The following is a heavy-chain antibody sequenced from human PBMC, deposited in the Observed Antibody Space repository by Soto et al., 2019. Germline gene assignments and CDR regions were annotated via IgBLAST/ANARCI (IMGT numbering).Heavy chain of an antibody. CDR1: XXXXXNYX. J-gene: IGHJ4*02. CDR2: IWYEGSNK. Sequence: VQLVESGGGVVQPGRSLXXSXXAXXXXXXNYXMXXXXXAPGKGPEWVAVIWYEGSNKYYGESVKGRFSISRDNSKNTLYLDINSLRTEDTAVYYCARDGGSHGPSYFDSWGQGSLVIVSS. D-gene: IGHD3-16*01. CDR3: ARDGGSHGPSYFDS. V-gene: IGHV3-33*01.